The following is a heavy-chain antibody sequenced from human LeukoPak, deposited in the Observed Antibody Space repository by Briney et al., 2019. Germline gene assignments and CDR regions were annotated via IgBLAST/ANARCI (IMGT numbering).Heavy chain of an antibody. CDR3: AAGIVGKFYFDY. D-gene: IGHD3-22*01. J-gene: IGHJ4*02. V-gene: IGHV1-3*03. CDR1: GYTFTSYA. CDR2: INAGNGNT. Sequence: GASVKVSCKASGYTFTSYAMHWVRQAPGQRLEWMGWINAGNGNTKYSQEFQGRVTITRDTSASTAYMELSSLRSEDMAVYYCAAGIVGKFYFDYWGQGTLVTVSS.